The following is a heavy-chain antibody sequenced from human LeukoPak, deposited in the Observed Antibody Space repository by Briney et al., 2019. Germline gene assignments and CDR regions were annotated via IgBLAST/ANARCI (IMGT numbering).Heavy chain of an antibody. CDR1: GGTFSSYA. D-gene: IGHD3-22*01. CDR2: IIPIFGTA. Sequence: GASVKVSCKASGGTFSSYAISWVRQAPGQGLEWMGGIIPIFGTANYAQKFQGRVTITAGKSTSTAYMELSSLRSEDTAVYYCARESYYYDSSGFRFDAFDIWGQGTMVTVSS. J-gene: IGHJ3*02. V-gene: IGHV1-69*06. CDR3: ARESYYYDSSGFRFDAFDI.